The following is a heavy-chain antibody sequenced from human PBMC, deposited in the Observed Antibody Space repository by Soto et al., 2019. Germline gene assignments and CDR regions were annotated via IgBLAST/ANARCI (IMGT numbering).Heavy chain of an antibody. V-gene: IGHV4-30-4*01. Sequence: SETLSLTCTVSGGSISSGYYYWSWIRQPPGKGLEWIGYIYYSGSTYYNPSLKSRVTISVDTSKNQFSLKLSSVTAADTAVYYCAREPIAAQSNWFDPWGQGTLVTVSS. CDR2: IYYSGST. D-gene: IGHD6-6*01. CDR1: GGSISSGYYY. CDR3: AREPIAAQSNWFDP. J-gene: IGHJ5*02.